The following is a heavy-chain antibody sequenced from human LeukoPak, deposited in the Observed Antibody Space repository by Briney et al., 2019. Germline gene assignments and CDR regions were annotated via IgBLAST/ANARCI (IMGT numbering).Heavy chain of an antibody. Sequence: SETLSLTCTVSGRSISPYYWSWFRQTPGRGLEWIGYIFSSGAASYKPSLKSRLTLSVDTSKNQFSLKLSSVTAADTAVYYCASDIVVVTAIPVYYFDYWGQGTLVTVSS. CDR1: GRSISPYY. D-gene: IGHD2-21*02. V-gene: IGHV4-4*09. CDR3: ASDIVVVTAIPVYYFDY. CDR2: IFSSGAA. J-gene: IGHJ4*02.